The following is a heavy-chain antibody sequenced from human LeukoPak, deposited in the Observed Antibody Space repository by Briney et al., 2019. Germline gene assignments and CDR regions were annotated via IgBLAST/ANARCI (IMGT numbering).Heavy chain of an antibody. CDR1: GASIRNDNYF. CDR2: IYYSGSA. CDR3: AREVISPADSDGFDL. J-gene: IGHJ3*01. D-gene: IGHD2-2*01. Sequence: SQTLSLTCTVSGASIRNDNYFWSWVRQPPGEGLEWIGYIYYSGSAHYNPSLKSRVTISVDTSKNQFSLRLSSVTAADMAVYYCAREVISPADSDGFDLWGQGTMVTVSS. V-gene: IGHV4-30-4*08.